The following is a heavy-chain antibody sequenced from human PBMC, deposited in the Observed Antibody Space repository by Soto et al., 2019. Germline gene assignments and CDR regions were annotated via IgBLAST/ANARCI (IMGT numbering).Heavy chain of an antibody. CDR1: GGSISNGYYY. J-gene: IGHJ4*02. CDR3: ARWVEVSLDYFDS. V-gene: IGHV4-31*03. D-gene: IGHD2-15*01. Sequence: SETLSLTCTVSGGSISNGYYYWSWVRQNPGKGLEWIGHIYHSGRTYYNPSLKSRVSISIDTSKNQFSLHLSSVTAADTAVYYCARWVEVSLDYFDSWGQGNPVTVS. CDR2: IYHSGRT.